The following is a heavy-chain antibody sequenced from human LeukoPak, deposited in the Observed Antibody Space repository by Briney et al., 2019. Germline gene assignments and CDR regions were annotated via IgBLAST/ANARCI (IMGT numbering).Heavy chain of an antibody. J-gene: IGHJ4*02. V-gene: IGHV3-52*01. Sequence: PGGSLRLSCAASGFTFSSSWMHWVCQAPEKGQEWVADIKCDGSEKYYVDSVKGRLTISRDNAKNSLYLQVNSLRAEDMTVYYCVRGLSVSLRFLECLKGYWGQGTLVTVSS. CDR1: GFTFSSSW. D-gene: IGHD3-3*01. CDR2: IKCDGSEK. CDR3: VRGLSVSLRFLECLKGY.